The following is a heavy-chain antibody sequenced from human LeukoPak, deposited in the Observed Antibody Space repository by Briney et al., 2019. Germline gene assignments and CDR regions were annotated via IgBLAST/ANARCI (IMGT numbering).Heavy chain of an antibody. CDR3: ARVVTWFDP. V-gene: IGHV3-7*04. CDR1: GFTFSSFW. CDR2: IKEDGSMQ. Sequence: GGSLRLSCAASGFTFSSFWMSWVRQAPGKGLEWVAHIKEDGSMQSYVDSVKGRFTISRDNAKNSVYLQMNSLRAENTAVYYCARVVTWFDPWGQGSLVTVSS. J-gene: IGHJ5*02.